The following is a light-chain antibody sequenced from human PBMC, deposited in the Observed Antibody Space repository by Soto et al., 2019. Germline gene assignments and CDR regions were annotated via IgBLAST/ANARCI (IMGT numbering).Light chain of an antibody. CDR2: AAS. V-gene: IGKV1-8*01. CDR1: QGISSY. J-gene: IGKJ1*01. CDR3: QQYNSYSRT. Sequence: AIRLTQSPSSLSASTGDRRTITCRASQGISSYLAWYQQRQGKAPKILIYAASTLQSGVPSRFRGSGSGTEFTLTISRLQPDDFAAYYCQQYNSYSRTFGQGTKVDI.